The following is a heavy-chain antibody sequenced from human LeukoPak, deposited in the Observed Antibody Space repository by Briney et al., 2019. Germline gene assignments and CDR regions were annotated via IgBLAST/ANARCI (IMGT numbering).Heavy chain of an antibody. V-gene: IGHV1-2*03. D-gene: IGHD5-18*01. CDR3: ARGTPMGD. CDR2: LNPNSGAT. CDR1: RYTFTGYY. Sequence: LAASVKVSCKASRYTFTGYYIHWVRQAPGQGLEWMGWLNPNSGATNYAPKFQGRVTVTRDTSISTAYMELSSLRSGDTAVYYCARGTPMGDWGQGALVTVSS. J-gene: IGHJ4*02.